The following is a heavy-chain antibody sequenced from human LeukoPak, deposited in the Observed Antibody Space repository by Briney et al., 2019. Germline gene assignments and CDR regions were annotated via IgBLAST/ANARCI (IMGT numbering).Heavy chain of an antibody. CDR3: ARDGVVVAAGFYYYYMDV. D-gene: IGHD2-15*01. CDR2: IYYSGST. Sequence: SETLSLTCTVSGGSISSYYWSWIRQPPGKGLEWIGYIYYSGSTNYNPSLKSRVTMSVDTSKNQFSLKLSSVTAADTAVYYCARDGVVVAAGFYYYYMDVWGKGTTVTISS. CDR1: GGSISSYY. J-gene: IGHJ6*03. V-gene: IGHV4-59*12.